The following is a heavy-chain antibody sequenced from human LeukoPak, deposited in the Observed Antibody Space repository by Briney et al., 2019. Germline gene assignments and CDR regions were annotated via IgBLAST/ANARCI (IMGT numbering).Heavy chain of an antibody. D-gene: IGHD4-17*01. V-gene: IGHV3-23*01. CDR2: IGGSGTKT. CDR1: GFTFTKYA. Sequence: GGSLRLSCAASGFTFTKYAMSWVRQAAGKGLEWVSAIGGSGTKTFYADSVKGRFTISRDNSKNTLYLQMNSLRAEDTAVYYCAKEHGPFDPWGQGTLVTVSS. J-gene: IGHJ5*02. CDR3: AKEHGPFDP.